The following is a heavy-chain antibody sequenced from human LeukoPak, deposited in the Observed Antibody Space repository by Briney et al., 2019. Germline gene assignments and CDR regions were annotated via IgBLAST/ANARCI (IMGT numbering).Heavy chain of an antibody. D-gene: IGHD3-3*01. Sequence: SVKVSCKASGGTFSSYAISWVRQAPGQGLEWMGGIIPIFGTANYAQKFQGRVTITTDESTSTAYMELSSLRSEDTAVYYCARGFVLRVLEWSHPPDYYYMDVGGKGTTVTVSS. CDR2: IIPIFGTA. CDR1: GGTFSSYA. CDR3: ARGFVLRVLEWSHPPDYYYMDV. J-gene: IGHJ6*03. V-gene: IGHV1-69*05.